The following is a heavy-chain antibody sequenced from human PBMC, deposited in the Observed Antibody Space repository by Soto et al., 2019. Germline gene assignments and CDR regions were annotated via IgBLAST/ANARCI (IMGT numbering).Heavy chain of an antibody. D-gene: IGHD6-19*01. CDR2: IRSKANSYAT. V-gene: IGHV3-73*01. CDR1: GFTFSGSA. J-gene: IGHJ4*02. CDR3: TRLRTYSSGPDQFDY. Sequence: GGSLRLSCAASGFTFSGSAMHWVRQASGKGLEWVGRIRSKANSYATAYAASVKGRFTISRDDSKNTAYLQMNSLKTEDTAVYYCTRLRTYSSGPDQFDYWGQGTLVTVSS.